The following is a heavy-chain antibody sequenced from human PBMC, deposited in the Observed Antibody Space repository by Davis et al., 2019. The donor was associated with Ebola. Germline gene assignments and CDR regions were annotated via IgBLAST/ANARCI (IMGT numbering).Heavy chain of an antibody. CDR2: INHSGST. Sequence: MPSETLSLTCTVSGGSISSYYWSWIRQPPGKGLEWIGEINHSGSTNYNPSLKSRVTISVDTSKNQFSLKLSSVTAADTAVYYCARRYGIWFRELLSGFRFDYWGQGTLVTVSS. J-gene: IGHJ4*02. D-gene: IGHD3-10*01. CDR1: GGSISSYY. CDR3: ARRYGIWFRELLSGFRFDY. V-gene: IGHV4-34*01.